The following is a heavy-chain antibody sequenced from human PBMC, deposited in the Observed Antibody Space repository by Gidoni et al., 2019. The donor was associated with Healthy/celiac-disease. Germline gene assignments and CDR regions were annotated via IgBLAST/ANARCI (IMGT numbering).Heavy chain of an antibody. CDR3: ARYYDSSGYLDY. J-gene: IGHJ4*02. CDR2: IYWDDDK. V-gene: IGHV2-5*02. CDR1: GFSLRTSGVG. D-gene: IGHD3-22*01. Sequence: QITLKESGPPLVKPTQTLTLTCTFSGFSLRTSGVGVGWIRQPPGKALEWLALIYWDDDKRYSPSLKSRLTITKDTSKNQVVLTMTNMDPVDTATYYCARYYDSSGYLDYWGQGTLVTVSS.